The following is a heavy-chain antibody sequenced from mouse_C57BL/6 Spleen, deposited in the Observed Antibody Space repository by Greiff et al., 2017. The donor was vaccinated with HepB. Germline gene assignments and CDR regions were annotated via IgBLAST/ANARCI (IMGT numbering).Heavy chain of an antibody. D-gene: IGHD3-1*01. CDR2: ISNGGGST. CDR1: GFTFSDYY. CDR3: ARQGLGDYFDY. Sequence: VQLKESGGGLVQPGGSLKLSCAASGFTFSDYYMYWVRQTPEKRLEWVAYISNGGGSTYYPDTVKGRFTISRDNAKNTLYLQMSRLKSEDTAMYYCARQGLGDYFDYWGQGTTLTVSS. V-gene: IGHV5-12*01. J-gene: IGHJ2*01.